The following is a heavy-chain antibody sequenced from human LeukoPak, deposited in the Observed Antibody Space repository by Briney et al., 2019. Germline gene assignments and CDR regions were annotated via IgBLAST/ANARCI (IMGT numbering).Heavy chain of an antibody. V-gene: IGHV3-23*01. Sequence: GGSLRLSCAASGFAFSSYLMSWVRQAPGKGLEWVSTISGSGNTYCADSVKGRFTISRDNSRNTLYLQMNSLRAEDTAVYYCARGAGGYSYGWGQGTLVTVSS. D-gene: IGHD5-18*01. CDR3: ARGAGGYSYG. CDR2: ISGSGNT. J-gene: IGHJ4*02. CDR1: GFAFSSYL.